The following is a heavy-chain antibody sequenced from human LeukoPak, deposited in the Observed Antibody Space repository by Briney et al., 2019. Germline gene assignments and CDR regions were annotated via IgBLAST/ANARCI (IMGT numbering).Heavy chain of an antibody. J-gene: IGHJ4*02. CDR3: TRDRYSGSYYSDY. CDR2: IRSKAYGGTT. D-gene: IGHD1-26*01. V-gene: IGHV3-49*04. CDR1: GFTFSSYA. Sequence: PGGSLRLSCAASGFTFSSYAMSWVRQAPGKGLEWVGFIRSKAYGGTTEYAASVKGRFTISRDDSKSIAYLQMNSLKTEDTAVYYCTRDRYSGSYYSDYWGQGTLVTVSS.